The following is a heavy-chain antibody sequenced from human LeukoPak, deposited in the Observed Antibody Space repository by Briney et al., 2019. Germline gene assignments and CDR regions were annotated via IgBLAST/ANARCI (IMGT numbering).Heavy chain of an antibody. CDR1: GFIFSDYW. V-gene: IGHV3-74*01. CDR2: IHSDGGTT. Sequence: GGSLRLPCAASGFIFSDYWIHWVRQAPGKGLVWVSLIHSDGGTTNYADSVKGRFTISRDNAKNIVYLQMSSLRVEDTAVYYCARDIYSIAEWGQGTLVTVSS. J-gene: IGHJ4*02. D-gene: IGHD1-26*01. CDR3: ARDIYSIAE.